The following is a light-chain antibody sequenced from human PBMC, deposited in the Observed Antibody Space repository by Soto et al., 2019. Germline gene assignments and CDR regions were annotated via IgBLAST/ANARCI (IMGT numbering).Light chain of an antibody. J-gene: IGLJ3*02. V-gene: IGLV2-14*01. CDR1: SSDVGAYNY. CDR3: SSYTSSSTWV. Sequence: QSALTQPASVSGSPGQSIPISCTGTSSDVGAYNYVSWYQQHPGKAPKLMIYEVSNRPSGVSDRFSGSRSGNTASLTISGLQADDESDYYCSSYTSSSTWVFGGGTKLTVL. CDR2: EVS.